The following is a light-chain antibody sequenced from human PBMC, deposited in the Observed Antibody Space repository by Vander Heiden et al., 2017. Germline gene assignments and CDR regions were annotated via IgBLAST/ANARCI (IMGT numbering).Light chain of an antibody. CDR1: QSVSSN. Sequence: IVMTQSPATLSVSPGERATLYCRASQSVSSNLAWYQQKPGQAPRLLIYGASTRATGIPARFSGSASGTEFPLTISSLQSEDFAVYYCQQYNNWPPWTFGQWSKVEIK. CDR2: GAS. CDR3: QQYNNWPPWT. V-gene: IGKV3-15*01. J-gene: IGKJ1*01.